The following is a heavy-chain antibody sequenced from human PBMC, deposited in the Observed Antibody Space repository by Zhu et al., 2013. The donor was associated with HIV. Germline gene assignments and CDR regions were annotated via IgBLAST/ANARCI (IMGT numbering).Heavy chain of an antibody. CDR3: ARDIFPTVAGNPYGMDV. Sequence: QVQLVQSGAEVKKPGASVKVSCKASGYSFTGYYIHWVRQAPGQGLEWMGWINPNSGGTSYAHKFQGRVTMARDTSIITAYMEVSRLTSDDTAVYYCARDIFPTVAGNPYGMDVWGQGTTVTVSS. CDR1: GYSFTGYY. D-gene: IGHD6-19*01. J-gene: IGHJ6*02. CDR2: INPNSGGT. V-gene: IGHV1-2*07.